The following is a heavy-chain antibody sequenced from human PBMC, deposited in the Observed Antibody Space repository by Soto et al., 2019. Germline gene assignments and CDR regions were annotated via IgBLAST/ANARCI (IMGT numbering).Heavy chain of an antibody. V-gene: IGHV3-7*01. CDR1: GFTFSSYW. Sequence: EVQLVESGGGLVQPGGSLRLSCAASGFTFSSYWMRWVRQAPGRGLEWVASIKQDGSEKNYVDSVRGRFSISRDNAKNSLYLQMNSLRAEATAVYYCARDFDSVLDYWGQGTLVTVSS. J-gene: IGHJ4*02. D-gene: IGHD4-4*01. CDR3: ARDFDSVLDY. CDR2: IKQDGSEK.